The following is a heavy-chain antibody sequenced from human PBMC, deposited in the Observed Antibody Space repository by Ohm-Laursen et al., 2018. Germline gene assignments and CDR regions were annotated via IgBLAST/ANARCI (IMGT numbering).Heavy chain of an antibody. D-gene: IGHD6-13*01. CDR3: ARDPSGSSWFDY. V-gene: IGHV4-31*03. J-gene: IGHJ4*02. Sequence: TLSLTCSVFGGSISSGGYYWSWIRQHPGKGLEWIGYIYYSGSTYYNPSLKSRVTISVDTSKNQFSLKLSSVTAADTAVYYCARDPSGSSWFDYWGQGTLVTVSS. CDR1: GGSISSGGYY. CDR2: IYYSGST.